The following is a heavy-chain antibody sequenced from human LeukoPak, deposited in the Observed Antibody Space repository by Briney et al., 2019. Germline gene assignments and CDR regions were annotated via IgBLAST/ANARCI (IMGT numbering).Heavy chain of an antibody. CDR2: ISPSSGST. D-gene: IGHD6-13*01. Sequence: ASVKGSCKASGYTXTNYYIHWVRQAPGQGLEWMGIISPSSGSTTYAQKFQGRVTMTRDTSTSTVYMEVTSLKYEDTAVYYCARDGETITAGGNSIYFDYWGQGTLVTVSS. CDR3: ARDGETITAGGNSIYFDY. J-gene: IGHJ4*02. V-gene: IGHV1-46*01. CDR1: GYTXTNYY.